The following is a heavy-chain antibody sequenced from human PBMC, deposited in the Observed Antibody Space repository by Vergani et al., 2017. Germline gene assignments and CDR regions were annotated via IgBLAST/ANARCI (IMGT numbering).Heavy chain of an antibody. Sequence: QLQLQESGPGLVKPSETLSLTCTVSGGSISSSSYYWGWIRQPPGKGLEWIGSIYYSGSTYYNPSLKRRVTISVDTSKNQFSLKLSSVTAADTAVYYCARESSSWYLGFDPWGQGTLVTVSS. J-gene: IGHJ5*02. CDR3: ARESSSWYLGFDP. V-gene: IGHV4-39*07. CDR2: IYYSGST. CDR1: GGSISSSSYY. D-gene: IGHD6-13*01.